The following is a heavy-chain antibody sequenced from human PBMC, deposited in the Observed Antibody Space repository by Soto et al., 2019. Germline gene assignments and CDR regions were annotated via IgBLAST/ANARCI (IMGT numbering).Heavy chain of an antibody. V-gene: IGHV3-48*01. J-gene: IGHJ4*02. Sequence: GGSLRLSCAASGFTFSSYSMNWVRQAPGKGLEWVSYISSSSSTIYYADSVKGRFTISRDNSKNTLYLQMNSLRAEDTAVYYCAKDSPDILTVWAHWGQGTLVTVSS. CDR2: ISSSSSTI. D-gene: IGHD3-9*01. CDR1: GFTFSSYS. CDR3: AKDSPDILTVWAH.